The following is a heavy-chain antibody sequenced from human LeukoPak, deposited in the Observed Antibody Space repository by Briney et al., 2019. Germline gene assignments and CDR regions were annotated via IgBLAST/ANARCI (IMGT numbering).Heavy chain of an antibody. V-gene: IGHV4-4*02. CDR3: ASDSSGYYYDAFDI. CDR1: GGSISSNNW. D-gene: IGHD3-22*01. Sequence: SETLSLTCAVSGGSISSNNWWSWVRQPPGKGLEWIGEIYQSGSTNYNPSLKSRVTISVDTSKNQFSLRLSSVTAADTAVYYCASDSSGYYYDAFDIWGQGTMVTVSS. CDR2: IYQSGST. J-gene: IGHJ3*02.